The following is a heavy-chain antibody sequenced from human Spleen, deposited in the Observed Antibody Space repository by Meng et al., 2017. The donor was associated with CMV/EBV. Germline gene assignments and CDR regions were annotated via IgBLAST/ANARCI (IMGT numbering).Heavy chain of an antibody. CDR3: ARGRGYDLRFDP. Sequence: QVQLQESGPGLVKPSQTLSLTCTVSGGSISSGSYYWSWIRQPAGKGLEWIGRIYTSGSTNYNPSLKSRVTISVDTSKNQFSLKLSSVTAADTAVYYCARGRGYDLRFDPWGQGTLVTVSS. CDR1: GGSISSGSYY. J-gene: IGHJ5*02. V-gene: IGHV4-61*02. CDR2: IYTSGST. D-gene: IGHD3-3*01.